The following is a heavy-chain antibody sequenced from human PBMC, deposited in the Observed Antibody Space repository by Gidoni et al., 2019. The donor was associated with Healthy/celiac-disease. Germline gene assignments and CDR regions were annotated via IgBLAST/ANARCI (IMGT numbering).Heavy chain of an antibody. CDR2: ISAYNGNT. Sequence: QVQLVQSGAEVKKPGASVKVSCKASGYTFTSYGISWVRQAPGQGLEWMGWISAYNGNTNYAQKLQGRVTMTTDPSTRTAYMELRSLGSDDPAVYYCARGYVPSGHAYYGMDVWGQGTTVTVSS. V-gene: IGHV1-18*04. CDR1: GYTFTSYG. D-gene: IGHD5-12*01. J-gene: IGHJ6*02. CDR3: ARGYVPSGHAYYGMDV.